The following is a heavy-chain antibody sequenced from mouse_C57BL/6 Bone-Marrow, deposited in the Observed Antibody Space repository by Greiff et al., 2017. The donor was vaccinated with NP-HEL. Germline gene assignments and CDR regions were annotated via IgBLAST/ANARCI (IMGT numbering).Heavy chain of an antibody. CDR3: ALYYYGSSRYFDV. D-gene: IGHD1-1*01. V-gene: IGHV1-55*01. CDR1: GYTFTSYW. CDR2: IYPGSGST. J-gene: IGHJ1*03. Sequence: VQLQQPGAELVKPGASVKMSCKASGYTFTSYWITWVKQRPGQGLEWIGDIYPGSGSTNYNEKFKSKATLTVDTSSSTAYMQLSSLTSEDSAVYYCALYYYGSSRYFDVWGTGTTVTVSS.